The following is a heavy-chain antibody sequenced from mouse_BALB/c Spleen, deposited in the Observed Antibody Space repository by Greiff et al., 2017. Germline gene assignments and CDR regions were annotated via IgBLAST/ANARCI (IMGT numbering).Heavy chain of an antibody. Sequence: EVQLQQSGPELMKPGASVKISCKASGYSFTSYYMHWVKQSHGKSLEWIGYIDPFNGGTSYNQKFKGKATLTVDKSSSTAYMHLSSLTSEDSAVYYCARYYDYGALDYWGQGTTLTVSS. CDR2: IDPFNGGT. CDR1: GYSFTSYY. D-gene: IGHD2-4*01. V-gene: IGHV1-28*01. J-gene: IGHJ2*01. CDR3: ARYYDYGALDY.